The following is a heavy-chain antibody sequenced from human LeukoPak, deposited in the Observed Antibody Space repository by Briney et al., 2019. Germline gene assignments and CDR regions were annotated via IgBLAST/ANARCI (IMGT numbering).Heavy chain of an antibody. D-gene: IGHD3-3*01. V-gene: IGHV3-21*01. CDR2: ISSSSSYI. CDR3: ARDSGYDFWSGYYTWEGFYFDY. Sequence: GGSLRLSCAASGFTFSSYSMNWVRQAPGKGLEWVSSISSSSSYIYYADSVKGRFTISRDNAKNSLYLQMNSLRAEDTAVCYCARDSGYDFWSGYYTWEGFYFDYWGQGTLVTVSS. CDR1: GFTFSSYS. J-gene: IGHJ4*02.